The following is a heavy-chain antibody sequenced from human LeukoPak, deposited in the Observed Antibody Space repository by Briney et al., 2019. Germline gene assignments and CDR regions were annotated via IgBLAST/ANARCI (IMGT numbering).Heavy chain of an antibody. Sequence: PGGSLRLSCAASGFIFRSYGMSWVRQAPGKGLEWVSGISGSGGSIYYADSVKGRFTISRDDSKNTLYVQMNSLKTEDTAVYYCTTSYYDSSGYLTWGQGTLVTVSS. V-gene: IGHV3-23*01. D-gene: IGHD3-22*01. CDR3: TTSYYDSSGYLT. J-gene: IGHJ4*02. CDR2: ISGSGGSI. CDR1: GFIFRSYG.